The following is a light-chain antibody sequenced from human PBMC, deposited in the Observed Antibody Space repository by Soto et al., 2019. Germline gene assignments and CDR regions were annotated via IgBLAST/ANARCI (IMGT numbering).Light chain of an antibody. CDR1: QYVSTTY. CDR3: QQYGSSPTWT. V-gene: IGKV3-20*01. J-gene: IGKJ1*01. CDR2: GAS. Sequence: EIVLTHSPGTLSLSPGERATLSCRASQYVSTTYLAWYQQKPGQAPRLLIYGASSRATGIPDRFSGSGSGTDFTLTISRLEPEDFAVYYCQQYGSSPTWTFGQGTKVDI.